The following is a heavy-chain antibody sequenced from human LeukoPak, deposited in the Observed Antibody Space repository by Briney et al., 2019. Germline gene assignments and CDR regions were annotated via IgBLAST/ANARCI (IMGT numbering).Heavy chain of an antibody. CDR2: INTNTGNP. CDR3: ASGGRNADIVALIGGYYFDY. V-gene: IGHV7-4-1*02. D-gene: IGHD5-12*01. J-gene: IGHJ4*02. CDR1: GYTFKSYA. Sequence: ASVKVSCKASGYTFKSYAMNWVRQAPGQGLECWGWINTNTGNPTYAQGFTGRFVFSLDTSVSTAYLQISSLKAEDTGVYYCASGGRNADIVALIGGYYFDYWGQGTLVTVSS.